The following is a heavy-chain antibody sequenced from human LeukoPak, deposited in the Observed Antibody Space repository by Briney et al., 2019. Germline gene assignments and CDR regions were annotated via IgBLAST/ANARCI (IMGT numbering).Heavy chain of an antibody. V-gene: IGHV3-7*03. J-gene: IGHJ4*02. CDR3: AKGSGNGYGSGPFDY. Sequence: PGGSLRLSCAASGFTFTNSWMSWVRQAPGKGLEWVANIKEDGSEEYYVGSVKGRFTISRDNAKNSLFLQMSSLRAEDTALYYCAKGSGNGYGSGPFDYWGQGTLVTVSS. D-gene: IGHD3-10*01. CDR2: IKEDGSEE. CDR1: GFTFTNSW.